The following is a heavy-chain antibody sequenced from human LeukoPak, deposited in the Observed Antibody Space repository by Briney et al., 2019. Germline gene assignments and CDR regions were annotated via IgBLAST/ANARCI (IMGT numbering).Heavy chain of an antibody. Sequence: SETLSLTCTVSGGSISSYYWSWIRQPAGKGLEWIGRIYTSGSTNYNPSLKSRVTMSVDTSKNQFSLKLSSVTAADTAVYYCARRSCISTSCHTTWFDPWGQGTLVTVSS. CDR2: IYTSGST. D-gene: IGHD2-2*01. J-gene: IGHJ5*02. CDR3: ARRSCISTSCHTTWFDP. CDR1: GGSISSYY. V-gene: IGHV4-4*07.